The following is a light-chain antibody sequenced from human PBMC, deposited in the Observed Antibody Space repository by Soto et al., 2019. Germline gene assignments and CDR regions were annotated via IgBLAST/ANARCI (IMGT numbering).Light chain of an antibody. CDR3: QQYGGSPQT. Sequence: EIVLTQSPGTLALSPGEGATLSCRASQSVSKYLAWYQQKPGQPPRLLIYGASSRATGIPDSFSGSGSGTDFTLTISRLEPEDFAVYYCQQYGGSPQTFGQGTKVEIK. J-gene: IGKJ1*01. CDR2: GAS. V-gene: IGKV3-20*01. CDR1: QSVSKY.